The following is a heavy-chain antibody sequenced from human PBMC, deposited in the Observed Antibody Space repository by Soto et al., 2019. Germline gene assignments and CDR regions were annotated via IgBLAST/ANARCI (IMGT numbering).Heavy chain of an antibody. J-gene: IGHJ6*02. D-gene: IGHD3-10*01. V-gene: IGHV1-69*12. CDR2: IIPMFGTS. Sequence: QVQLVQSGAEVKKPGSSVTVSCSASGGTFNNYAINWIRQAPGQGLEWMGGIIPMFGTSSYARRFQGRVTITVDESSSTAYLELSGLRSEDTAVYFCAGGLRTGNYGMDVWGQGTTVTVSS. CDR3: AGGLRTGNYGMDV. CDR1: GGTFNNYA.